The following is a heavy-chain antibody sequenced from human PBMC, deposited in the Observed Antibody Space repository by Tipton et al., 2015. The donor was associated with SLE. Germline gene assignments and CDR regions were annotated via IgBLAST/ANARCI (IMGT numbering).Heavy chain of an antibody. D-gene: IGHD3-10*01. CDR2: IAHDGTNI. Sequence: QLVQSGGGVIQPGESLRLSCAASGFTFSNFGMHWFRQAPGQGLEWVAVIAHDGTNIYYADSVKGRFTISRDNSKNTVYLQMTSLRAEDTALYYCAKSYYPELSDFDSWGQGTLVTVSS. J-gene: IGHJ4*02. CDR3: AKSYYPELSDFDS. V-gene: IGHV3-30*18. CDR1: GFTFSNFG.